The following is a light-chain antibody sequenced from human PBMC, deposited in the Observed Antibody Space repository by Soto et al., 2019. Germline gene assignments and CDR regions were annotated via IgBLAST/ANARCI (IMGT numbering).Light chain of an antibody. Sequence: DIQMTQSPSSLSASVGDRVTITCQASQDISTYLNWYQQKPGKAPKLLIYDSSNLETGVPSRFSGSGSGTDVTFTISSLQTEDIATYDGQQYDNLPLTFGGGTKGEIK. CDR3: QQYDNLPLT. CDR2: DSS. J-gene: IGKJ4*01. CDR1: QDISTY. V-gene: IGKV1-33*01.